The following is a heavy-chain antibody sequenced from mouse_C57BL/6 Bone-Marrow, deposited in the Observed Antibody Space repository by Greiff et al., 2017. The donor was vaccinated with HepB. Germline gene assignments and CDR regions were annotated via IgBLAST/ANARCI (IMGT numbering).Heavy chain of an antibody. Sequence: QVQLQQSGAELMKPGTSVKLSCKASGYTFTSYWMHWVKQRPGQGLEWIGVIDPSDSYTNYNQKFKGKATLTVDTSSSTAYMQLSSLTSEDSAVYYCARSSGYYSNFLYYFDYWGQGTTLTVSS. CDR2: IDPSDSYT. CDR1: GYTFTSYW. CDR3: ARSSGYYSNFLYYFDY. D-gene: IGHD2-5*01. V-gene: IGHV1-59*01. J-gene: IGHJ2*01.